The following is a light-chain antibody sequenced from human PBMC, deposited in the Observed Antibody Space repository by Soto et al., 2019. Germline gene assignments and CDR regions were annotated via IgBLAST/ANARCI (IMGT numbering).Light chain of an antibody. CDR3: HQYILYLP. J-gene: IGKJ1*01. Sequence: DGQMTQSQSTLSASVGDRVTITCRASESITRWVAWYQQKPGKAPKLLIYDASSLQSGVPSRFSGSGSGTEFTLTISSLQPDDIASYYCHQYILYLPFGQGTKVDIK. CDR1: ESITRW. CDR2: DAS. V-gene: IGKV1-5*01.